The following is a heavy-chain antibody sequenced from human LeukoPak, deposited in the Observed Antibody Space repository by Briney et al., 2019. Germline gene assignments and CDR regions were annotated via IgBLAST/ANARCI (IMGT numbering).Heavy chain of an antibody. J-gene: IGHJ5*02. V-gene: IGHV1-69*13. Sequence: AASVKVSCKASGGTFSSYAISWVRQAPGQGLEWMGGIIPIFGTANYAQKFQGRVTITADESTSTAYMELSSLRSEDTAVYYCARDLAYWDVWFDPWGQGTLVTVSS. CDR2: IIPIFGTA. CDR3: ARDLAYWDVWFDP. CDR1: GGTFSSYA. D-gene: IGHD1-26*01.